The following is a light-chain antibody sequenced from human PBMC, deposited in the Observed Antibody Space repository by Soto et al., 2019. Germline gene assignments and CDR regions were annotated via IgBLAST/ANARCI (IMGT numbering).Light chain of an antibody. CDR2: DAY. V-gene: IGKV3-11*01. Sequence: EIVLTQSPATLSLSPGERATLSCRASQSVGTFFAWYQQKPGQAPRLLIYDAYNRATGIPARFSGSGSGTDFTLTISSLEPEDFAVYYCQQCNNWPQWTFGQGTKVDIK. CDR3: QQCNNWPQWT. J-gene: IGKJ1*01. CDR1: QSVGTF.